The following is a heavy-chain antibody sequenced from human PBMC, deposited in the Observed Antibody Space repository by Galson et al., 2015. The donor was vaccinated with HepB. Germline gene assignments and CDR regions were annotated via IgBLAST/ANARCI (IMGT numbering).Heavy chain of an antibody. D-gene: IGHD6-19*01. CDR1: GFTFSSYA. CDR2: ISGSGGST. J-gene: IGHJ6*03. CDR3: AGWYGYYYYMDV. V-gene: IGHV3-23*01. Sequence: SLRLSCAASGFTFSSYAMHWVRQAPGKGLEWVSAISGSGGSTYYADSVKGRLTISRDNSKNTLYLQMNSLRAEDTAVYYCAGWYGYYYYMDVWGKGTTVTVSS.